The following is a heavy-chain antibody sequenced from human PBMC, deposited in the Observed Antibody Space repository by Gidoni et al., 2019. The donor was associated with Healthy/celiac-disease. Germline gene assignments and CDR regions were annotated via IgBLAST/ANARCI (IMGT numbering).Heavy chain of an antibody. Sequence: HDTGKGLEWVSVIYSGGSTYYADSVKGRFTISRDNSKNTLYLQMNSLRAEDTAVYYCARVNLAAGAFDIWGQGTMVTVSS. CDR3: ARVNLAAGAFDI. CDR2: IYSGGST. D-gene: IGHD6-19*01. V-gene: IGHV3-53*01. J-gene: IGHJ3*02.